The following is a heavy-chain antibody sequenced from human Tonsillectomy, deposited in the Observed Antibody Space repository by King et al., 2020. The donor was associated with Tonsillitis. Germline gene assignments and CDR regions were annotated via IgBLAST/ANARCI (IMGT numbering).Heavy chain of an antibody. Sequence: QLVQSGAEVKKPGGSLKISCKGSGYNFTSYWIGWVRQMPGKGLEWMGIIYPGDSDTRYSPSFQGQVTISADKSISTAYLQWSSLKASDTAMYYCARRYCSSNTCYFHFDYWGQGTLVTVSS. J-gene: IGHJ4*02. CDR2: IYPGDSDT. CDR3: ARRYCSSNTCYFHFDY. V-gene: IGHV5-51*01. D-gene: IGHD2-2*01. CDR1: GYNFTSYW.